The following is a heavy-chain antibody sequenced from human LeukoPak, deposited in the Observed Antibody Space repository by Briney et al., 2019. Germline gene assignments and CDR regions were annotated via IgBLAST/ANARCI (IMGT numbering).Heavy chain of an antibody. V-gene: IGHV3-11*05. Sequence: KPGGSLRLSCAASGFTFSDYYMSWIRQAPGKGLERVSYISSSSSYTNYADSVKGRFTISRDNAKNSLYLQMNSLRAEDTAVYYCARDHYYGSGSYLTFMPLDYWGQGTLVTVSS. CDR2: ISSSSSYT. J-gene: IGHJ4*02. CDR1: GFTFSDYY. D-gene: IGHD3-10*01. CDR3: ARDHYYGSGSYLTFMPLDY.